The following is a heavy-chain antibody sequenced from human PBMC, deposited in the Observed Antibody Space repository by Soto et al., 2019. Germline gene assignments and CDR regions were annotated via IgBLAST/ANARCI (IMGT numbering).Heavy chain of an antibody. V-gene: IGHV4-39*01. CDR2: IYYSGST. J-gene: IGHJ4*02. Sequence: QLQLQESCQGLVKPSETLSLTCTVSGGSISSSSYYWGWIRQPPGKGLEWIGSIYYSGSTYYNPSLKSRVTISVDTSKNQFSLKLSSVTAADTAVYYCARHTPAISISDHWGQGTLVTVSS. D-gene: IGHD2-15*01. CDR3: ARHTPAISISDH. CDR1: GGSISSSSYY.